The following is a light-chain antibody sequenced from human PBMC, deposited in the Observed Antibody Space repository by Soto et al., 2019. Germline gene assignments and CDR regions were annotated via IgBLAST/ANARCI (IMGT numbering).Light chain of an antibody. Sequence: EIVMTQSPATQSVSPGERATLSCRASQSVSSNLAWYQQKPGQAPRLLIYGASTRATGIPARFSGSGSGTEFTLTISSLQSEDFAVYYCQQYNNWLLLTFGGGTKVEIK. CDR1: QSVSSN. V-gene: IGKV3-15*01. CDR3: QQYNNWLLLT. J-gene: IGKJ4*01. CDR2: GAS.